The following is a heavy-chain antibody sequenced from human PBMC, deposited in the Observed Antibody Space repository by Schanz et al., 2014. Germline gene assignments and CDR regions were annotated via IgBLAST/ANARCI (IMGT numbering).Heavy chain of an antibody. CDR3: ARFLARYQYYGVDV. D-gene: IGHD2-21*01. V-gene: IGHV3-11*03. CDR1: GFTFSDYY. CDR2: ISGSSIHK. J-gene: IGHJ4*02. Sequence: PGGSLRLSCAASGFTFSDYYMAWIRQAPGKGLEWVSHISGSSIHKNYADSVKGRFSISRDNGETSVYLQINSLRVEDTAVYDCARFLARYQYYGVDVWGQGTLATVSS.